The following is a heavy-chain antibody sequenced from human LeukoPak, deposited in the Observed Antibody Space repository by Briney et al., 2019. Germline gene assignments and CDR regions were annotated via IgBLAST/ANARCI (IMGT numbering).Heavy chain of an antibody. D-gene: IGHD3-16*02. J-gene: IGHJ4*02. CDR3: ARLGELSNTDY. CDR2: ISGNGSGT. Sequence: GGSLRLSCAPSGFTFSTYAMIWVRQAPGKGLEWVSAISGNGSGTYYADSVKGRFTISRDNSKNTLYLQMNSLRAEDTAVYYCARLGELSNTDYWGQGTLVTVSS. V-gene: IGHV3-23*01. CDR1: GFTFSTYA.